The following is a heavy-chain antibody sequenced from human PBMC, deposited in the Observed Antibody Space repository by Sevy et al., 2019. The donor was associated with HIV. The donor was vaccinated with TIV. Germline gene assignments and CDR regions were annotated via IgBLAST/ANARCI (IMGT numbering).Heavy chain of an antibody. D-gene: IGHD2-21*01. V-gene: IGHV3-13*01. CDR3: VRGLQTHCDRTACPLDH. CDR2: IGTLGDT. Sequence: GGSLRLSCAGYGFSFSDSDMHWVRHPTGKSMELISSIGTLGDTFYADSVKGRFTISRDNAKSSLYLQMSNLRAGDTALYYCVRGLQTHCDRTACPLDHWGQGTLVTVSS. J-gene: IGHJ4*02. CDR1: GFSFSDSD.